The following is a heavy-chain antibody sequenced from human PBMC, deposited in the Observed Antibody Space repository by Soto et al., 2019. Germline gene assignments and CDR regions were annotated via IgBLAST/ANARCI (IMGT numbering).Heavy chain of an antibody. Sequence: SGPTLVNPTETLTLTCTVSGVSLSNARMGVSWIRQPPGKALEWLAHIFSNDEKSYSTSLKSRLTISKDTSKSQVVLTMTNMDPVDTATYYCARILSSSWHWDWYFDLWGRGTLVTVSS. V-gene: IGHV2-26*01. CDR1: GVSLSNARMG. D-gene: IGHD6-13*01. CDR2: IFSNDEK. J-gene: IGHJ2*01. CDR3: ARILSSSWHWDWYFDL.